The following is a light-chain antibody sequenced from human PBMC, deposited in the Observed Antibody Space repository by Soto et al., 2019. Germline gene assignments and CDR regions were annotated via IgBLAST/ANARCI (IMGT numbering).Light chain of an antibody. Sequence: EIVMTQSPATLSVSPGERATLSCRASQSVSSYLAWYQQKPGQAPRLLIYDASNRATGIPARFSGSGSGTDFTLTIRSLEPEDFAVYYCQQSSNWPPSTFGQGTKVDIK. V-gene: IGKV3-11*01. CDR3: QQSSNWPPST. CDR2: DAS. CDR1: QSVSSY. J-gene: IGKJ1*01.